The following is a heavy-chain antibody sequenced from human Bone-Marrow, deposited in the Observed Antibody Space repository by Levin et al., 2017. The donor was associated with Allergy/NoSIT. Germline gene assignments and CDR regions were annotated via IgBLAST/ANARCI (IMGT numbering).Heavy chain of an antibody. CDR1: GSTFPIHW. J-gene: IGHJ4*02. CDR2: IYPGDSDA. Sequence: GGSLRLSCEGFGSTFPIHWIGWVRQMPGKGLEWMGVIYPGDSDARYSPSFQGQVTFSVDMSIRTAYLQWSSLKASDTAMYYCARQSTNGDYFDTWGQGTRVTVSS. V-gene: IGHV5-51*01. D-gene: IGHD7-27*01. CDR3: ARQSTNGDYFDT.